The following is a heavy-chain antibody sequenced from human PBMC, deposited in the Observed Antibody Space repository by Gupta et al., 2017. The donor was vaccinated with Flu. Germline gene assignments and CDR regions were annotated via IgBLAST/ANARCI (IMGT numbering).Heavy chain of an antibody. CDR3: ARGNIVVVVAATPVLWGMDV. V-gene: IGHV4-31*03. CDR1: GGSISSGGYY. D-gene: IGHD2-15*01. CDR2: IYYSGST. Sequence: QVQLQESGPGLVKPSQTLSLTCTVSGGSISSGGYYWSWIRQHPGKGLEWIGYIYYSGSTYYNPSLKSRVTISVDTSKNQFSLKLSSVTAADTAVYYCARGNIVVVVAATPVLWGMDVWGQGTTVTVSS. J-gene: IGHJ6*02.